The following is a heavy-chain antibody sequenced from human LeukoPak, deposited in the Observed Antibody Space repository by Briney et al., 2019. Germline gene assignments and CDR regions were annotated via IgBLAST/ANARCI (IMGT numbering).Heavy chain of an antibody. CDR3: ASTVVVVAATVYFDY. D-gene: IGHD2-15*01. V-gene: IGHV4-31*03. CDR1: GGSISSGGYY. CDR2: IYYSGST. Sequence: SETLSLTCTVSGGSISSGGYYWSWIRQHPGKGLEWIGYIYYSGSTYYNPSLKSRVTISVDTSKNQFSLKLSSVTAADTAVYYCASTVVVVAATVYFDYWGQGTLVTVSS. J-gene: IGHJ4*02.